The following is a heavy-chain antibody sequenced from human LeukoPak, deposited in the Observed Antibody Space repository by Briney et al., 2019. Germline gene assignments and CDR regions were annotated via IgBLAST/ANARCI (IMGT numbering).Heavy chain of an antibody. Sequence: GGSLRLSCTASGFTVSSSYMTWVRQAPGKGLEWVSLIYGGGATYYADSVKGRFPISRHNSENTLYLEMNSLRPEDTAVYYCARVGVGTVAGNYFDDWGQGALVTVSS. CDR1: GFTVSSSY. J-gene: IGHJ4*02. V-gene: IGHV3-53*04. D-gene: IGHD6-19*01. CDR2: IYGGGAT. CDR3: ARVGVGTVAGNYFDD.